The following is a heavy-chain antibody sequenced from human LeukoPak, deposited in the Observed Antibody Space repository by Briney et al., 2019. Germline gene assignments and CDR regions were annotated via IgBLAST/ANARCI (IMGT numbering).Heavy chain of an antibody. J-gene: IGHJ4*02. CDR3: ARSLSVAVAGAVY. V-gene: IGHV4-34*01. CDR1: GGSFSGYY. CDR2: INHSGST. Sequence: PSETLSLTCAVYGGSFSGYYRSWIRQPPGKGLEWIGEINHSGSTNYNPSLKSRVTISVDTPKNQFSLKLSSVTAADTAVYYCARSLSVAVAGAVYWGQGTLVTVSS. D-gene: IGHD6-19*01.